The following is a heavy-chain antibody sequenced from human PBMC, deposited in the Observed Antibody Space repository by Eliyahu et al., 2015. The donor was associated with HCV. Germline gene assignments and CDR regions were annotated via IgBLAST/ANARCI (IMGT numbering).Heavy chain of an antibody. J-gene: IGHJ3*02. CDR2: IYYSGST. CDR1: GGSISSYY. V-gene: IGHV4-59*01. Sequence: QVQLQESGPGLVKPSETLSLTCTVSGGSISSYYWSWIRQPPGKGLEWIGYIYYSGSTNYNPSLKSRVTISVDTSKNQFSLKLSSVTAADTAVYYCASSLTDDYGGNSGAFDIWGQGTMVTVSS. CDR3: ASSLTDDYGGNSGAFDI. D-gene: IGHD4-23*01.